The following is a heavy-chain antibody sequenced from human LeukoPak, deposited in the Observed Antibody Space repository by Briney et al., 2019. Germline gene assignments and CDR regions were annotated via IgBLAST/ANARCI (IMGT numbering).Heavy chain of an antibody. Sequence: PGGSLRLSCAASGFTFSSYSMNWVRQAPGKGLEWVSFIYSGGSTHYSDSVKGRFTISRDNSKKTLYMQMNSLRAEDTAVYYCAKDRHAPGRYCSSTTCFPFDSWGQGTLVTVSS. D-gene: IGHD2-2*01. CDR1: GFTFSSYS. CDR3: AKDRHAPGRYCSSTTCFPFDS. V-gene: IGHV3-53*01. J-gene: IGHJ5*01. CDR2: IYSGGST.